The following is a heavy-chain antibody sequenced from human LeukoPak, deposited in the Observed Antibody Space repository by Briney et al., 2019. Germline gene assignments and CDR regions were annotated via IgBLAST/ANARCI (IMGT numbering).Heavy chain of an antibody. CDR1: GGTFSSYA. Sequence: GASVKVSCKASGGTFSSYAISWVRQAPGPGLEWMGRIIPILGIANYAQKFQGRVTITADKSTSTAYMELSSLRSEDTAVYHCARTYYYDSSGYYSFDYWGQGTLVTVSS. J-gene: IGHJ4*02. CDR2: IIPILGIA. V-gene: IGHV1-69*04. CDR3: ARTYYYDSSGYYSFDY. D-gene: IGHD3-22*01.